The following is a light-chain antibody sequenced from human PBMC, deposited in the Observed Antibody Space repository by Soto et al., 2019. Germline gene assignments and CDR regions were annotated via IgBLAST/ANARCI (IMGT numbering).Light chain of an antibody. CDR2: AAS. J-gene: IGKJ5*01. V-gene: IGKV1-39*01. CDR3: QQSYSTPQNT. CDR1: QSIRYY. Sequence: DIQMTQSPSSLSASVGDRVTITCRASQSIRYYLNWYQQKPGKAPELLIYAASSLQSGVPSRFSGGGSGTDFTLTISSLQPEDFATYYCQQSYSTPQNTFGQGTRLEIK.